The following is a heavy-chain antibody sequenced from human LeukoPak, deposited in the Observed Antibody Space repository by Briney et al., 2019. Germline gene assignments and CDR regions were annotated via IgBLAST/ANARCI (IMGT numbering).Heavy chain of an antibody. CDR1: GFTFSSYS. D-gene: IGHD3-10*01. CDR2: ISSSSSYI. V-gene: IGHV3-21*01. Sequence: PGGSLRLSCAASGFTFSSYSMNWVRQAPGKGLEWVSSISSSSSYIYYADSVKGRFTISRDNAKNSLYLQMNSLRAEDTAVYYCAVDGFGDYPPDIWGQGTMVTVSS. CDR3: AVDGFGDYPPDI. J-gene: IGHJ3*02.